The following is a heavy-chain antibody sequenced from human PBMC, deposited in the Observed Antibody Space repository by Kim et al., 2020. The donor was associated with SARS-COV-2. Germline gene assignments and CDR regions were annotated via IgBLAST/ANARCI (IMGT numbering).Heavy chain of an antibody. V-gene: IGHV3-30*04. CDR2: ISYDGSNK. Sequence: GGSLRLSCAASGFTSSSYAMHWVRQAPGKGLEWVAVISYDGSNKYYADSVKGRFTISRDNSKNTLYLQMNSLRAEDTAVYYCARVLGAGRYYFDYWGQGTLVTVSS. CDR1: GFTSSSYA. D-gene: IGHD3-16*01. J-gene: IGHJ4*02. CDR3: ARVLGAGRYYFDY.